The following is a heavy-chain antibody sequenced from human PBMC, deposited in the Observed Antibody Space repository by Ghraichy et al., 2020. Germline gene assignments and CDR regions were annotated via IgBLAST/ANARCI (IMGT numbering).Heavy chain of an antibody. J-gene: IGHJ4*02. V-gene: IGHV1-8*01. CDR2: MNPNSGNT. CDR1: GYTFTSYD. Sequence: ASVKVSCKASGYTFTSYDINWVRQATGQGLEWMGWMNPNSGNTGYAQKFQGRVTMTRNTSISTAYMELSSLRSEDTAVYYCARGLRLFGVSIKGLGDYWGQGTLVTVSS. D-gene: IGHD3-3*01. CDR3: ARGLRLFGVSIKGLGDY.